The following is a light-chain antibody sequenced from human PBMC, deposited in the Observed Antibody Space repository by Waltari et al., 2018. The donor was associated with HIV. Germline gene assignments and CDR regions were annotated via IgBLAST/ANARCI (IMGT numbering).Light chain of an antibody. CDR1: NSNLGAGFD. J-gene: IGLJ3*02. Sequence: SVLPQPPSVSGDPGQWVSIPCTGNNSNLGAGFDVLRCRNSPGTAPKLAIYGDTVRPPGFPDRFSGSRSGNSVTLDITGLRAEDEGDYFCQSYDSSLSGLWVFGAGTRLTVL. V-gene: IGLV1-40*01. CDR2: GDT. CDR3: QSYDSSLSGLWV.